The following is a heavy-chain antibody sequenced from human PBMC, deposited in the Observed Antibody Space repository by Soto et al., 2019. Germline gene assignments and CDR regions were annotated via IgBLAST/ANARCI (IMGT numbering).Heavy chain of an antibody. CDR1: GFSVSTYW. D-gene: IGHD1-1*01. V-gene: IGHV3-7*05. CDR3: ATTAGGFFDN. J-gene: IGHJ4*02. Sequence: PGGSLRLSCAASGFSVSTYWMSWVRQSPGKGLEWVANIRQDGGEKYYVDSVRGRFTVSRDNANNSLYLQTNSLRAEDTAVYYCATTAGGFFDNWGQGTPVTVSS. CDR2: IRQDGGEK.